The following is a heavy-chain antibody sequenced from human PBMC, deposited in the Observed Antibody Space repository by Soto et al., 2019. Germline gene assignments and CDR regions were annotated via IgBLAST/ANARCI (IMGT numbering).Heavy chain of an antibody. CDR3: AGATGRY. Sequence: EVQLVETGGGLIQPGGSLRLSCTASGFTVSSNYMTWFRQARGKGLEWVSVIYSGGNTYYADSVKGRFTSSRDKSKNTLYLQMNSLRAEDTAVYYCAGATGRYWGQGTLVTVSS. V-gene: IGHV3-53*02. CDR2: IYSGGNT. D-gene: IGHD1-1*01. CDR1: GFTVSSNY. J-gene: IGHJ4*02.